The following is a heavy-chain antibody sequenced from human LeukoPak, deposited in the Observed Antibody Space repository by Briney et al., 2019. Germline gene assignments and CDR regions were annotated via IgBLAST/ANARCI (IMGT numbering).Heavy chain of an antibody. J-gene: IGHJ4*02. Sequence: GGSLRLSCAASGFTFGSYWMSWVRQAPGKGLEWVANISPDGSEKYHVDSVKGRFTISRDNAKNSLFLQMNGLRAEDTAVYYCGSERRRDYGGSYWGQGTLVTVSS. CDR1: GFTFGSYW. V-gene: IGHV3-7*01. D-gene: IGHD2-21*01. CDR3: GSERRRDYGGSY. CDR2: ISPDGSEK.